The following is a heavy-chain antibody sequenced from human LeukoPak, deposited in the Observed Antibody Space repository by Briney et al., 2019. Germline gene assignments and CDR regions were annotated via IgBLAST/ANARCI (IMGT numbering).Heavy chain of an antibody. V-gene: IGHV1-69*13. J-gene: IGHJ4*02. Sequence: ASVKVSCKASGYTFTSYGISWVRQAPGQGLEWMGGIIPIFGTANYAQKFQGRVTITADESTSTAYMELSSLRSEDTAVYYCARGLYSKYWGQGTLVTVSS. CDR1: GYTFTSYG. CDR2: IIPIFGTA. CDR3: ARGLYSKY. D-gene: IGHD6-13*01.